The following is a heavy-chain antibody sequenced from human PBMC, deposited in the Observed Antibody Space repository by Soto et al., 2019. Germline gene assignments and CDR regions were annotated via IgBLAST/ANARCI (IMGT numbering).Heavy chain of an antibody. CDR1: GFSLTTSGVG. CDR3: ARRLRQSGNSWDSGACDI. J-gene: IGHJ3*02. V-gene: IGHV2-5*02. CDR2: IYWDDDK. D-gene: IGHD1-1*01. Sequence: QITLQESAPVLVRPTETLMLTCTYSGFSLTTSGVGVGWLRQPPGKALEWLAVIYWDDDKRYMPSLQNRLTITKDTSRNQVVLAMTHMLPVDTGTYYCARRLRQSGNSWDSGACDIWGHGTVVAVS.